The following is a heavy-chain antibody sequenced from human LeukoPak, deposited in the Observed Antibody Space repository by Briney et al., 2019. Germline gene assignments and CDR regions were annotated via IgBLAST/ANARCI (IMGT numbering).Heavy chain of an antibody. D-gene: IGHD4-11*01. V-gene: IGHV4-4*09. CDR1: GGSISGGY. Sequence: SETLSLTCTVSGGSISGGYWSWIRQPPGRGLEWIGYAYTIGSTNYNPSLKGRVTISVDTSKSQFALKLSSVTAADTAVYYCAKSYFDYSTYYSYYFNLWGQGALVTVSS. CDR2: AYTIGST. J-gene: IGHJ4*02. CDR3: AKSYFDYSTYYSYYFNL.